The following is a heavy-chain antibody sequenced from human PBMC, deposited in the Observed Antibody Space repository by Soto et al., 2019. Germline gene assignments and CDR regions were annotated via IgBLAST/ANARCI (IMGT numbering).Heavy chain of an antibody. Sequence: GESLKISCKGSGYTFISYWIGWVRQKPGKDLEWMGIIYPGDSDTRYNPSFQGQVTISADKSINTAYLQWSSLEASDTGIYYCARVMAASGTEFDFWGQGTLVTVSS. CDR1: GYTFISYW. J-gene: IGHJ4*02. D-gene: IGHD6-13*01. V-gene: IGHV5-51*01. CDR3: ARVMAASGTEFDF. CDR2: IYPGDSDT.